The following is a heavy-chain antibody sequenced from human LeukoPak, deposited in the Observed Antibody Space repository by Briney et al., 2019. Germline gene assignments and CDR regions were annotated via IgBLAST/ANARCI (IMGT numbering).Heavy chain of an antibody. CDR2: VGPNIGGV. CDR3: ARDPGTPSTLHYFDY. V-gene: IGHV1-2*02. Sequence: RASVKVSCKASAYTFTAYRIHWVRQAPGQGLGWMGWVGPNIGGVDYGQRFQGRVTMTRDTSINTAYMELTGLRSDDTAVYYCARDPGTPSTLHYFDYWGQGTLVTVSS. CDR1: AYTFTAYR. J-gene: IGHJ4*02.